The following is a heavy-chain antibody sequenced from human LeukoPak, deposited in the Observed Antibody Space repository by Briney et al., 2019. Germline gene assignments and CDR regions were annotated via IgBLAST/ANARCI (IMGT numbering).Heavy chain of an antibody. CDR1: GFTFSSFA. D-gene: IGHD2-15*01. J-gene: IGHJ4*02. CDR3: ARDPYSEDIVVVVAARLDY. CDR2: ISGSGGTT. V-gene: IGHV3-23*01. Sequence: GGSLRLSCAVSGFTFSSFAMSWVRQAPGKGLEWVSGISGSGGTTYYADSVKGRFTISRDNSKNTLYLQMNSLRAEDTAVYYCARDPYSEDIVVVVAARLDYWGQGTLVTVSS.